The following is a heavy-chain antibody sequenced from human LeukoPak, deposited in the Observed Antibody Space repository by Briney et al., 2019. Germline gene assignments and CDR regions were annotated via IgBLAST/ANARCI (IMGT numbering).Heavy chain of an antibody. J-gene: IGHJ4*02. CDR2: IYYSGST. V-gene: IGHV4-39*01. D-gene: IGHD3-10*01. Sequence: PSETLSLTCTVSGGSISSIIYYWGWIRQPPGKGLEWIGTIYYSGSTYYNVSLKSRVTISVDTSRNQFSLKLSSVTAADTAVYYCARHSRSVDYGSGSYPWDYWGQGTLVTVSS. CDR1: GGSISSIIYY. CDR3: ARHSRSVDYGSGSYPWDY.